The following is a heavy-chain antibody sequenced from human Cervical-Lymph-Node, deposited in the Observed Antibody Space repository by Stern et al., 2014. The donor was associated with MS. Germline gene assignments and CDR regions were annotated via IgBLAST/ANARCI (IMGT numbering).Heavy chain of an antibody. Sequence: QVQLQESGPRLVKPSQTLSLTCTVSGGSVSSGTYYWTWIRQPAGKGLEWIGHIYTCENPNSNPPSKIRFTMSMDPPRKQFSLTLTSVTAADTAVYYCAALRFLERRIDFWGQGTLVTVSS. J-gene: IGHJ4*02. V-gene: IGHV4-61*02. D-gene: IGHD3-3*01. CDR2: IYTCENP. CDR1: GGSVSSGTYY. CDR3: AALRFLERRIDF.